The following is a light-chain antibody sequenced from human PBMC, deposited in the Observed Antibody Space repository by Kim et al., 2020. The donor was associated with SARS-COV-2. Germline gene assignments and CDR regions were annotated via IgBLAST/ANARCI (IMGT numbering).Light chain of an antibody. J-gene: IGKJ2*01. CDR1: QAISSW. CDR2: AAT. V-gene: IGKV1-12*02. CDR3: QQANSFPYT. Sequence: PMTQSPSSVSASVGDRVTITCRASQAISSWLAWYQQKPGKAPKLLIYAATSLQSGVPSRFSGSGSGIDFTLTISSLQPEDFATYYCQQANSFPYTFGQGTKLEI.